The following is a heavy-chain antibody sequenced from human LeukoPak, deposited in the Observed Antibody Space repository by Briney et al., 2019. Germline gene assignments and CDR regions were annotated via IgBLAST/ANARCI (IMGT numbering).Heavy chain of an antibody. CDR1: GGSISSGSYY. CDR3: ATDSSSWPSPPDYYYYYMDV. V-gene: IGHV4-61*02. J-gene: IGHJ6*03. CDR2: IYTSGST. Sequence: SETLSLTCTVSGGSISSGSYYWSWIRQPAGKGLEWIGRIYTSGSTNYNPSLKSRVTISVDTSKNQFSLKLSSVTAADTAVYYCATDSSSWPSPPDYYYYYMDVWGKGTMVTVSS. D-gene: IGHD6-13*01.